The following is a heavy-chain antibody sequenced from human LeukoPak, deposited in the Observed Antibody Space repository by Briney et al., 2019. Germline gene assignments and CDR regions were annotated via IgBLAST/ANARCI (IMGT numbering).Heavy chain of an antibody. J-gene: IGHJ4*02. CDR3: ARGGSLAAAPHRYYFDY. V-gene: IGHV1-46*01. CDR2: INPSDGST. CDR1: GYTFTRYY. D-gene: IGHD6-19*01. Sequence: ASVKVSCKASGYTFTRYYMHWVRQAPGQGLEWMGMINPSDGSTTYAQKFQGRVTMTRDTSTSTVYMELSSLRSEDTAVFYCARGGSLAAAPHRYYFDYWGQGTPVTVSS.